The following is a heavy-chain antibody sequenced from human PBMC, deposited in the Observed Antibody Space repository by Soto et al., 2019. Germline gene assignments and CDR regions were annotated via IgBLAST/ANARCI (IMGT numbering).Heavy chain of an antibody. CDR3: AGPPELTRIYYYYGMDV. CDR2: IIPIFGTA. CDR1: GGTFSSYA. D-gene: IGHD1-7*01. V-gene: IGHV1-69*12. Sequence: QVQLVQSGAEVKKPGSSVKVSCKASGGTFSSYAISWVRQAPGQGLEWMGGIIPIFGTANYAQKFQGRVTITADESTIKAYMELSSLRSEDTAVYYCAGPPELTRIYYYYGMDVWGQGTTVTVSS. J-gene: IGHJ6*02.